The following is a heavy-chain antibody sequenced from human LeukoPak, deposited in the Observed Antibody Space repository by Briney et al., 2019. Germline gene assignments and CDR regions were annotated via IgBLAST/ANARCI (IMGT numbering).Heavy chain of an antibody. CDR1: GFTFSAYG. Sequence: GRSLRLSCAASGFTFSAYGMHWVRQAPGKGLEWVANIKQDGSEKYYVDSVKGRFTISRDNAKNSLYLQMNSLRAEDTAVYYCARDRVGAPFDYWGQGTLVTVSS. D-gene: IGHD1-26*01. CDR2: IKQDGSEK. J-gene: IGHJ4*02. CDR3: ARDRVGAPFDY. V-gene: IGHV3-7*01.